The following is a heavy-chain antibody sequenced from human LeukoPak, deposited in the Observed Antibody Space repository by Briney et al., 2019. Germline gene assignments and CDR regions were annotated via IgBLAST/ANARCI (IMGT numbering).Heavy chain of an antibody. CDR2: IKQDGGEE. D-gene: IGHD6-6*01. V-gene: IGHV3-7*03. Sequence: GGSLRLSCAASGFPFSNYWMSWVRQAPGKGLEWVASIKQDGGEEFYVDSVKGRFSISRDNAKNSLYLQMNSLRAEDTAVYYCARDTNGSIAARQGAFDIWGQGTMVTVSS. J-gene: IGHJ3*02. CDR3: ARDTNGSIAARQGAFDI. CDR1: GFPFSNYW.